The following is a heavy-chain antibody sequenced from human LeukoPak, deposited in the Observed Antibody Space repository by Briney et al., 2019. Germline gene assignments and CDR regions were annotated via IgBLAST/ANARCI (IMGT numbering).Heavy chain of an antibody. D-gene: IGHD3-10*01. J-gene: IGHJ5*02. CDR1: GGSISSGGYY. CDR3: ARFYYGSGSYSEGYNWFDP. Sequence: SETLSLTCTVSGGSISSGGYYWSWIRQPPGKGLEWIGYIYHSGSTYYNPSLKSRVTISVDTSKNQFSLKLSSVTAADTAVYYCARFYYGSGSYSEGYNWFDPWGQGTLVTVSS. CDR2: IYHSGST. V-gene: IGHV4-61*08.